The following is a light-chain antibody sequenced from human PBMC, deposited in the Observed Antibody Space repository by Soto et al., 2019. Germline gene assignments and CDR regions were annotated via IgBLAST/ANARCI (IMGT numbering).Light chain of an antibody. Sequence: QSALTQPPSASGSPGQSVTISCTGTSSDVGGYNYVSWYQQHPGKAPKLMIYEVSKRPSGVPDRFSGSKSGNTASLIVSGFQAEDEADYFCSSFAGSHYVFGAGTKVTVL. CDR1: SSDVGGYNY. CDR2: EVS. CDR3: SSFAGSHYV. J-gene: IGLJ1*01. V-gene: IGLV2-8*01.